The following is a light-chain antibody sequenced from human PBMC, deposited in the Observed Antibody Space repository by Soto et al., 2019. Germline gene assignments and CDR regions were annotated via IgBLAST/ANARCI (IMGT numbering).Light chain of an antibody. V-gene: IGKV1-39*01. Sequence: DIQMTQSPSSLSASVGDRVTITCRASQSISSYLNWYQQKPGKAPKLLIYAASSLKSGVPSRFSGRGAGTDFSLTISSLQPEDFATYYCQESYSTSYTCGQGTKVDIK. CDR2: AAS. CDR3: QESYSTSYT. J-gene: IGKJ2*01. CDR1: QSISSY.